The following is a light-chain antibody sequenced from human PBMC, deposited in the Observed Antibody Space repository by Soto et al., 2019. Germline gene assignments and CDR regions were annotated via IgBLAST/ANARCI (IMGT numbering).Light chain of an antibody. J-gene: IGKJ1*01. V-gene: IGKV3-15*01. CDR3: QQYGSSGT. Sequence: EIVMTQSPATLSVSPGERATLSCRASQNVGSYLAWYQQKPGQAPRLLIYGASTRATDIPARLAGSGSGADFTLTISRLEPEDFAVYYCQQYGSSGTFGQGTKVDIK. CDR2: GAS. CDR1: QNVGSY.